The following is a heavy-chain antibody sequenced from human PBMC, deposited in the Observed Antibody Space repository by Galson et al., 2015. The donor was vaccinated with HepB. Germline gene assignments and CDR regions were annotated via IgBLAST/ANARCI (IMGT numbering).Heavy chain of an antibody. CDR2: IWYDGSNK. CDR1: GFTFSSYG. J-gene: IGHJ6*02. Sequence: SLRLSCAASGFTFSSYGMHWVRQAPGKGLEWVAVIWYDGSNKYYADSVKGRFTISRDNSKNTLYLQMNSLRAEDTAVYYCARGQEMATIWAGGMDVWSQGTTVTVSS. V-gene: IGHV3-33*01. CDR3: ARGQEMATIWAGGMDV. D-gene: IGHD5-24*01.